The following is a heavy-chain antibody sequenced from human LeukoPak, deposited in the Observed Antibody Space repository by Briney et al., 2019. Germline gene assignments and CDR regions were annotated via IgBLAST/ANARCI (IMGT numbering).Heavy chain of an antibody. CDR2: IYYSGST. V-gene: IGHV4-39*07. CDR3: ARDRGRGVIIQLPYYYYGMDV. D-gene: IGHD3-10*01. CDR1: GGSISSSSYY. Sequence: PSETLSLTCTVSGGSISSSSYYWGWIRQPPGKGLEWIGSIYYSGSTYYNPSLKSRVTISVDTSKNQFSLKLSSVTAADTAVYYCARDRGRGVIIQLPYYYYGMDVWGQGTTVTVSS. J-gene: IGHJ6*02.